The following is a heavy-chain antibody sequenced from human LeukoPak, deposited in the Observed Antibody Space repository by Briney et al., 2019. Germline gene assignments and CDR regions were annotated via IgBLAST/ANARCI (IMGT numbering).Heavy chain of an antibody. D-gene: IGHD6-6*01. CDR3: ARGKYSSFYPIGYYYYMDV. V-gene: IGHV4-59*01. J-gene: IGHJ6*03. Sequence: ASETLSLTCTVSGGSISSYYWSWIRQPPGKGLEWIGYIYYSGSTNYNPSLKSRVTISVDTSKNQFSLKLSSVTAADTAVYYCARGKYSSFYPIGYYYYMDVWGKGTTVTVSS. CDR2: IYYSGST. CDR1: GGSISSYY.